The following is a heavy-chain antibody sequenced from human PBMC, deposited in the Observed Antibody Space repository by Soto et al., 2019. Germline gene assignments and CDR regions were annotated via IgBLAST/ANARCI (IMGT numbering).Heavy chain of an antibody. D-gene: IGHD2-15*01. J-gene: IGHJ6*02. CDR2: IYYSGST. V-gene: IGHV4-30-4*01. CDR1: GGSISSGDYY. CDR3: ARDSISGGEKPSGYYSGMDV. Sequence: SETLSLTCTVSGGSISSGDYYWSWIRQPPGKGLEWIGYIYYSGSTYYNPSLKSRVTISVDTSKNQFSLKLSSVTAADTAVYYCARDSISGGEKPSGYYSGMDVWGQGTTVTVSS.